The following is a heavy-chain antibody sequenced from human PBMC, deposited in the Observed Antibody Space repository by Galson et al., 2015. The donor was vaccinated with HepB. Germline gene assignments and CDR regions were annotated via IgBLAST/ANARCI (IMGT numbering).Heavy chain of an antibody. CDR2: ISYDGSNK. Sequence: SLRLSCAASGFTFSSYGMHWVRQAPGKGLEWVAVISYDGSNKYYADSVKGRFTISRDNSKNTLYLQMNSLRAEDTAVYYCPRNYHTGAFDIWGQGTMVTVSS. D-gene: IGHD3-9*01. CDR1: GFTFSSYG. V-gene: IGHV3-30*03. J-gene: IGHJ3*02. CDR3: PRNYHTGAFDI.